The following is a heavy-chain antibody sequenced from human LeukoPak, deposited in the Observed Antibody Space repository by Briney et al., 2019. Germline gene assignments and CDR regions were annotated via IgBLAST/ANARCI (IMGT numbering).Heavy chain of an antibody. CDR2: IHSAGTTA. J-gene: IGHJ4*02. D-gene: IGHD5-18*01. CDR3: ARDAPGNTALDY. V-gene: IGHV3-74*01. Sequence: GGSLRLSCAASGFTSSSSWMHWVRQAPGKGLVWVSRIHSAGTTATYADSVKGRFTISRDNAKNTLYLQLNSLRAEDTAVYYCARDAPGNTALDYWGQGTLVTVSS. CDR1: GFTSSSSW.